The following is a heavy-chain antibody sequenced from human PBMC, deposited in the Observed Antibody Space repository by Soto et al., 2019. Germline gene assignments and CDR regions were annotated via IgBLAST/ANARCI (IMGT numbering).Heavy chain of an antibody. Sequence: GASVKASCKTSGYTFSNYGINWVRQAPGQGLEWMGWISGYNGNTNYAQTVQGRVTMTTDTSTGTVYMEMRSLKSGDTAIYYCSRFIMVGGWFDPNYYHGMDVWGQGTTVTVSS. D-gene: IGHD6-19*01. CDR1: GYTFSNYG. V-gene: IGHV1-18*01. J-gene: IGHJ6*02. CDR2: ISGYNGNT. CDR3: SRFIMVGGWFDPNYYHGMDV.